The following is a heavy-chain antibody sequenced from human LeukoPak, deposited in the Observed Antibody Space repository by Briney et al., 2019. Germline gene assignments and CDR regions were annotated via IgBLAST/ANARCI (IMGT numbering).Heavy chain of an antibody. J-gene: IGHJ4*02. Sequence: GGSLRLSCAASGFTFSSYSLSWVRQAPGKGLEWVAYISTSVSYIYYADSVKGRYTISRDNSKNTLYLQMNSLRAEDTAVYYCARTIPWGYSSSWYGLDYWGQGTLVTVSS. V-gene: IGHV3-21*05. CDR2: ISTSVSYI. D-gene: IGHD6-13*01. CDR1: GFTFSSYS. CDR3: ARTIPWGYSSSWYGLDY.